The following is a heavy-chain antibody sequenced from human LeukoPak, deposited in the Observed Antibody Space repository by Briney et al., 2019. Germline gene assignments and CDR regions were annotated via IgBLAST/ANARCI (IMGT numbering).Heavy chain of an antibody. V-gene: IGHV3-30*03. CDR2: ISYDGSNK. D-gene: IGHD3-10*01. CDR1: GFTFSSYG. Sequence: GGSLRLSCAASGFTFSSYGMHWVRQAPGKGLEWVAVISYDGSNKYYADSVKGRYTISRDNSKNTPYLQMNSLRAEDTAVYYCEVGDYWGQGTLVTLSS. J-gene: IGHJ4*02. CDR3: EVGDY.